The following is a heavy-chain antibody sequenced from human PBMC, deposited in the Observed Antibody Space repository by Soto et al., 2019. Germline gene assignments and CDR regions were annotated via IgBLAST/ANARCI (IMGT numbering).Heavy chain of an antibody. CDR1: GGSSSGYY. CDR2: IYYSGST. V-gene: IGHV4-34*09. CDR3: ARDYRRGDLWFENGNWFDP. J-gene: IGHJ5*02. Sequence: SETLSLTCAVYGGSSSGYYWSWIRQPPGKGLEWIGDIYYSGSTNYNPSLKSRVTISVDTSKNQFSLKLSSVTAADTAVYYCARDYRRGDLWFENGNWFDPWGQGTLVTVSS. D-gene: IGHD3-16*02.